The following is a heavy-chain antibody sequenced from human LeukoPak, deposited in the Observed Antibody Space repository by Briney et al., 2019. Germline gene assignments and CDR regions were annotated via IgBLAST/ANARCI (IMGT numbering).Heavy chain of an antibody. D-gene: IGHD2-2*01. CDR2: INQDASGE. CDR1: GFTFSSYW. V-gene: IGHV3-7*01. J-gene: IGHJ4*02. Sequence: GGSLRLSCAASGFTFSSYWMSWVRQAPGKGLEWVANINQDASGEYYVDSVKGRFTISRDNAKNSLFLQMNSLRAEDTAIYYCARAGPYQLPPRPVDYWGQGTLVTVSS. CDR3: ARAGPYQLPPRPVDY.